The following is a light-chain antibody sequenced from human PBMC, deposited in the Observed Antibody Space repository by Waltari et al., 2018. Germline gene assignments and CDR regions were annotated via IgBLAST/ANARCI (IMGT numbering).Light chain of an antibody. Sequence: QSVLTQPPSVSAAPGQEVTISCSGSTSNIGKNHVAWYQQLPGTAPKLLIYDHEKRPSGTPDRFSGSKTDTSATLGITGLQTGDEADYYCGTWDTSLGAPVFGDGTKLTVL. CDR1: TSNIGKNH. J-gene: IGLJ2*01. CDR2: DHE. V-gene: IGLV1-51*01. CDR3: GTWDTSLGAPV.